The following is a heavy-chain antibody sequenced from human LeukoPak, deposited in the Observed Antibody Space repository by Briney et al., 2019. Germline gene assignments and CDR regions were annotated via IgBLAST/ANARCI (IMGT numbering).Heavy chain of an antibody. J-gene: IGHJ4*02. V-gene: IGHV3-53*01. CDR3: ARDYGVAEGY. Sequence: PGGPPRLSCAASGFPVSSNYMSWVRQAPGKGLEWVSVIYSGGSTYYADSVKGRFTISRDNSKNTLYLQMNSLRAEDTAVYYCARDYGVAEGYWGQGTLVTVSS. CDR2: IYSGGST. D-gene: IGHD6-19*01. CDR1: GFPVSSNY.